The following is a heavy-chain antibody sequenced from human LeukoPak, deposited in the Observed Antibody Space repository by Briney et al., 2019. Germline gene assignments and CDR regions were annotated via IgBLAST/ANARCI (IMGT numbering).Heavy chain of an antibody. Sequence: GGSLRLSCAASGFTFSSYSMNWVRQAPGKGLEWVSSISSSSSYIYYADSVKGRFTISRDSAKNSLYLQMNSLRAEDTAVYYCARALRLGEYYHDAFDIWGQGTMVTVSS. D-gene: IGHD3-16*01. CDR3: ARALRLGEYYHDAFDI. CDR2: ISSSSSYI. J-gene: IGHJ3*02. V-gene: IGHV3-21*01. CDR1: GFTFSSYS.